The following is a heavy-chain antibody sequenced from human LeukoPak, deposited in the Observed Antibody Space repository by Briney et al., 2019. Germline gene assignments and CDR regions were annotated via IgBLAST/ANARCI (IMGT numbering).Heavy chain of an antibody. J-gene: IGHJ5*02. CDR2: INHSGST. Sequence: SETLSLTCAVYGGSFSGYYWSWIRQPPGKGLEWIGEINHSGSTNYNPSLKSRVTISVDTSKNQFSLKLSSVTAADTAVYYCARGKEDIVVVVAATRTTREFDPWGQGTLVTVS. CDR1: GGSFSGYY. CDR3: ARGKEDIVVVVAATRTTREFDP. V-gene: IGHV4-34*01. D-gene: IGHD2-15*01.